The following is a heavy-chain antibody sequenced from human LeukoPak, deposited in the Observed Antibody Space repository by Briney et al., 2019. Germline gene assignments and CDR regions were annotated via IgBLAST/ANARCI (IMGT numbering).Heavy chain of an antibody. J-gene: IGHJ4*02. CDR2: ISTDGSST. CDR3: ARPSSGWYGS. Sequence: QSGGSLRLSCAVSGFSFSSYWMHWVRQAPGKGLVWVSRISTDGSSTTYADSVRGRFTISRDNPKNTLYLQMDSLRAEDTAVYYCARPSSGWYGSWGQGTLVTVSS. V-gene: IGHV3-74*01. D-gene: IGHD6-19*01. CDR1: GFSFSSYW.